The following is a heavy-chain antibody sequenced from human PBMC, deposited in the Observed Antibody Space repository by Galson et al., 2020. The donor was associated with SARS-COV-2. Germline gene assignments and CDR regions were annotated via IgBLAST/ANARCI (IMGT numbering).Heavy chain of an antibody. J-gene: IGHJ4*02. CDR3: AKDWALYQQAFDY. CDR1: GFTFSAYA. Sequence: GGSLRLSCAASGFTFSAYAMSWVRQAPGKGLEWVAHMYGTGGRTNYADSVQGRFTISRDNSRNTLYLQMNSLRPDDTAVYYCAKDWALYQQAFDYWGQGTLVTVSS. D-gene: IGHD2-8*01. CDR2: MYGTGGRT. V-gene: IGHV3-23*01.